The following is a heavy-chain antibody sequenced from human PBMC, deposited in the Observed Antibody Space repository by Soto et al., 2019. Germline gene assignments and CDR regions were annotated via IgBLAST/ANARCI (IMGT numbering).Heavy chain of an antibody. Sequence: GGSLRLSCAASGFTFSSYSMNWVRQAPGKGLEWVSYISSSSSTIYYADSVKGRFTISRDNAKNSLYLQMNSLRVEDTAVYYCARVSQPFITQDHDAFDIWGQGTMVTVSS. CDR1: GFTFSSYS. V-gene: IGHV3-48*01. D-gene: IGHD3-10*01. CDR2: ISSSSSTI. CDR3: ARVSQPFITQDHDAFDI. J-gene: IGHJ3*02.